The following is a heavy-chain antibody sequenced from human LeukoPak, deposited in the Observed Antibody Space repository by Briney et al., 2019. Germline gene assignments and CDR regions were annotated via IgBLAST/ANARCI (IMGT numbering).Heavy chain of an antibody. J-gene: IGHJ4*02. V-gene: IGHV4-39*06. CDR1: GGSISSSSYY. D-gene: IGHD3-22*01. CDR3: ARNYYDSSGYPEVPYYFDY. CDR2: IYYSGST. Sequence: SETLSLTCTVSGGSISSSSYYWGWIRQPPGKGPEWIGSIYYSGSTYYNPSLKSRVTISVDTSKNQFPLKLSSVTAADTAVYYCARNYYDSSGYPEVPYYFDYWGQGTLVTVSS.